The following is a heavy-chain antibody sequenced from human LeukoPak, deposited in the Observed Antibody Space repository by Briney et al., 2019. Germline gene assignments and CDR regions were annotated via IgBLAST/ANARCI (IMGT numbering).Heavy chain of an antibody. V-gene: IGHV3-7*01. D-gene: IGHD6-13*01. J-gene: IGHJ4*02. CDR3: GRVIAGAIDY. Sequence: GGSLRLSCAASGFTFGGYSMTWVRQAPGKGLEWVANINLDGSDRFYVGFVKGRFTISRDNADNSLYLQMNSLRAEDTAVHYCGRVIAGAIDYWGQGTLVTVSS. CDR2: INLDGSDR. CDR1: GFTFGGYS.